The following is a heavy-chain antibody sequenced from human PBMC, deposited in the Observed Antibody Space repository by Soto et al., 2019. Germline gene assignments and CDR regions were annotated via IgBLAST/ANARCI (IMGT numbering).Heavy chain of an antibody. CDR2: IIAYNGNT. Sequence: QGQLVQSGAEVKKPGASVKVSCKASGYTFTSYGISWVRQAPGQGLEWMGWIIAYNGNTNYAQKLQGRVTMTTDTSTSTAYMELRSLRSDDTAVYYCARLGRIAAAGTRGVLRLRGNWFDPWGQGTLVTVSS. V-gene: IGHV1-18*04. CDR3: ARLGRIAAAGTRGVLRLRGNWFDP. D-gene: IGHD6-13*01. CDR1: GYTFTSYG. J-gene: IGHJ5*02.